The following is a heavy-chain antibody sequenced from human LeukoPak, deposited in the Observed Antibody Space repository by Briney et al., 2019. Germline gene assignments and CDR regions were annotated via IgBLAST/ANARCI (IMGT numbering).Heavy chain of an antibody. J-gene: IGHJ4*02. Sequence: GALRLSWAASGFHFSNYAMHLVRQAPGKGLERVAVISYDGSNKYYADSVKGGFTISRDNSKNTLYLQMNSLRAEDTAVYYCARDFGYSSGWYDYWGQGTLVTVSS. CDR3: ARDFGYSSGWYDY. CDR2: ISYDGSNK. CDR1: GFHFSNYA. V-gene: IGHV3-30*04. D-gene: IGHD6-19*01.